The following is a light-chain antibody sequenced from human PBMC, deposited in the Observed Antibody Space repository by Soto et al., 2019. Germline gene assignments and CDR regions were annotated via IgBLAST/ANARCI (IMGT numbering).Light chain of an antibody. V-gene: IGKV1-5*03. J-gene: IGKJ2*01. CDR1: QSISSW. Sequence: DMQMTQSPSTLSASVGDRVTITCRASQSISSWLAWYQQKPGKAPKLLIYKASSLESGVPSRFSGSGSGIEFTLTISSLQPDDFATYYCQQYNSYRYTFGQGTKLEIK. CDR3: QQYNSYRYT. CDR2: KAS.